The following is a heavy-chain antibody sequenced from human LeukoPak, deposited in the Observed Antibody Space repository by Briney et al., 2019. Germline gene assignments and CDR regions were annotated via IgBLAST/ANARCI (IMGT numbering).Heavy chain of an antibody. Sequence: GGSLRLSCAASGFTFSSYSMNWVRQAPGKGLEWVSYISSSSSTINYADSVKGRFTISRDNAKNSLYLQMNSLRAEDTAVYYCAAVVPAAYYYMDVWGKGTTVTVSS. CDR3: AAVVPAAYYYMDV. CDR2: ISSSSSTI. V-gene: IGHV3-48*01. CDR1: GFTFSSYS. D-gene: IGHD2-2*01. J-gene: IGHJ6*03.